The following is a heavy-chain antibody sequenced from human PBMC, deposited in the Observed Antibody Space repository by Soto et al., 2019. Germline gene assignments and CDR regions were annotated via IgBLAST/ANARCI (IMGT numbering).Heavy chain of an antibody. CDR2: INTNSGAT. D-gene: IGHD3-3*01. CDR3: ARGGGTILAPLP. Sequence: ASVKVSCKASGYTFTGYLMHWVRQAPGQGLEWMGWINTNSGATKYAHKFQGRVTTTRDTSISTAYMELSGLTSDDTAVYFCARGGGTILAPLPWGQGTLVTVSS. V-gene: IGHV1-2*02. J-gene: IGHJ5*02. CDR1: GYTFTGYL.